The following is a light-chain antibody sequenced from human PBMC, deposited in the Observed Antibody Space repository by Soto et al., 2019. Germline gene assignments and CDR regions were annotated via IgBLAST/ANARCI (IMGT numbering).Light chain of an antibody. Sequence: DIQMTQSPSTLSASVGDRVTITCRASQSISSWLAWYQQKPGKAPKLLIYDASSLESGVPARFIGSGSGTEFTLTISSLQPDDFATYYCQQYNSWGTFGQGTKVEIK. J-gene: IGKJ1*01. CDR3: QQYNSWGT. CDR1: QSISSW. V-gene: IGKV1-5*01. CDR2: DAS.